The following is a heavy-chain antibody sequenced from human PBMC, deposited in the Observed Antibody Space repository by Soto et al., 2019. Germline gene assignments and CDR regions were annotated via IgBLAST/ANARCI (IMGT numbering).Heavy chain of an antibody. J-gene: IGHJ6*02. Sequence: TGGSLRLSCAASGFTFSSYAMSWVRQAPGKGLEWVSAISGSGGSTYYADSVKGRFTISRDNSKNTLYLQMNSLRAEDTAVYYCAKDLDILTGYYTPRDFYYYYGMDVWGQGTTVTVSS. CDR3: AKDLDILTGYYTPRDFYYYYGMDV. D-gene: IGHD3-9*01. CDR1: GFTFSSYA. V-gene: IGHV3-23*01. CDR2: ISGSGGST.